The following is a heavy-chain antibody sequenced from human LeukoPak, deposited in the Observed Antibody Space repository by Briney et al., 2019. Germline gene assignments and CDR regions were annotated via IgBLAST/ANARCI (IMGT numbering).Heavy chain of an antibody. D-gene: IGHD6-13*01. CDR1: ANTFTDYY. CDR3: ALGYSSSWGSAFDI. CDR2: FNPAGGRT. Sequence: ASVKVSCKASANTFTDYYMHWVRQAPGQGLEWMGIFNPAGGRTSYAQKFQGRVTITRDTSTSTLYMELSSLRSEDTAVYYCALGYSSSWGSAFDIWGQGTMVTVSS. V-gene: IGHV1-46*01. J-gene: IGHJ3*02.